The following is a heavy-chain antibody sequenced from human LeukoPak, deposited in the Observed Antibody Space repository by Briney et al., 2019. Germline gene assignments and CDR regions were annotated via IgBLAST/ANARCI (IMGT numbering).Heavy chain of an antibody. Sequence: GRSLRPSCAASRFAFSGDWMHWVREAPGKGLGWVSRINSAGSRTSSADSVKGRFTISRDKAKNTLYLQMNSLRAEDTAVYYCARAYGSERWNWFDPWGQGTLVTVSS. D-gene: IGHD3-10*01. CDR2: INSAGSRT. J-gene: IGHJ5*02. CDR1: RFAFSGDW. V-gene: IGHV3-74*01. CDR3: ARAYGSERWNWFDP.